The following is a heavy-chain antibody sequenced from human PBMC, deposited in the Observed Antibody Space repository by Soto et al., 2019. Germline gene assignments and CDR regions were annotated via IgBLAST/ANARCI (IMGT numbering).Heavy chain of an antibody. Sequence: GESLKISCKTSGFSFTTYWIAWVRQVPGKGLEWVGIISPGDSETRISPSFQGRVTISADRSITTAYLQWSSLTASDSAIYYCARHEQFYYHYYGMDVWGQGTTVTVSS. CDR1: GFSFTTYW. J-gene: IGHJ6*02. V-gene: IGHV5-51*01. CDR2: ISPGDSET. CDR3: ARHEQFYYHYYGMDV.